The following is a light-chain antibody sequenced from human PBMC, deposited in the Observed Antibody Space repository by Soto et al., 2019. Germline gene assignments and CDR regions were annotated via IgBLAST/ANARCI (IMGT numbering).Light chain of an antibody. Sequence: EIVMTQSPATLSVSPGERATLSCRASQSVNNNLAWYQQKPGQAPRLLIYGASTRATGFPARFSGSGSGTEFTLTISSLQSEDFAVSYCQQYHNWPPLTFGQGTRLEIK. V-gene: IGKV3-15*01. CDR3: QQYHNWPPLT. CDR2: GAS. CDR1: QSVNNN. J-gene: IGKJ5*01.